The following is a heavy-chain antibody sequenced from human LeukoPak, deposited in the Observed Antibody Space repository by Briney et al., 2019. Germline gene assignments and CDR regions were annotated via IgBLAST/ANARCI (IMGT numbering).Heavy chain of an antibody. CDR3: ANLDIVVVPARGV. Sequence: GGSLRLSCAASGFTVSSYGMHWVRQAPGKGLEWVAFTRFDGNFKYYADSVKGRFTISRDNSKNTLYLQMNSLRAEDTAVYYCANLDIVVVPARGVWGTGTTVTVSS. CDR2: TRFDGNFK. D-gene: IGHD2-2*01. CDR1: GFTVSSYG. V-gene: IGHV3-30*02. J-gene: IGHJ6*04.